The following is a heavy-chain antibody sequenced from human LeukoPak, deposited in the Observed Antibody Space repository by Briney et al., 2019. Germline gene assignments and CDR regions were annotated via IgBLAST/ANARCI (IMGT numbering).Heavy chain of an antibody. CDR1: EYTFTGYY. CDR3: ARGRDGYNSRGDY. Sequence: ASVKVSCKASEYTFTGYYIHWVRQAPGQGLEWMGWINPNSGGTNYAQKFQGRVTMTRDTSISTAYMELSRLRSDDTAVYYCARGRDGYNSRGDYWGQGTLVTVSS. D-gene: IGHD5-24*01. V-gene: IGHV1-2*02. J-gene: IGHJ4*02. CDR2: INPNSGGT.